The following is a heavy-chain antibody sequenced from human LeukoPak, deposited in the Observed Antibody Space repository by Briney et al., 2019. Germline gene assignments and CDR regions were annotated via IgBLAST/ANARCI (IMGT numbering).Heavy chain of an antibody. Sequence: GGSLRLSCAASGFTFSSYAMSWVRQAPGKGLEWVSGINWNGGSTGYADSVKGRFTISRDNAKNSLYLQMNSLRAEDTALYYCARSYDQYYYYMDVWGKGTTVTVSS. J-gene: IGHJ6*03. D-gene: IGHD5-18*01. CDR2: INWNGGST. CDR1: GFTFSSYA. V-gene: IGHV3-20*04. CDR3: ARSYDQYYYYMDV.